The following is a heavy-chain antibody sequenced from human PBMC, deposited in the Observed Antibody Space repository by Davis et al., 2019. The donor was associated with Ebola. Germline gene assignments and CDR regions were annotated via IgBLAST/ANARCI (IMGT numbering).Heavy chain of an antibody. CDR3: ASHVLLWFGELLYPDNWFDP. CDR1: GGSISSGGYY. CDR2: INHSGST. J-gene: IGHJ5*02. Sequence: SETLSLTCTVSGGSISSGGYYWSWIRQPPGKGLEWIGEINHSGSTNYNPSLKSRVTISVDTSKNQFSLKLSSVTAADTAVYYCASHVLLWFGELLYPDNWFDPWGQGTLVTVSS. V-gene: IGHV4-39*01. D-gene: IGHD3-10*01.